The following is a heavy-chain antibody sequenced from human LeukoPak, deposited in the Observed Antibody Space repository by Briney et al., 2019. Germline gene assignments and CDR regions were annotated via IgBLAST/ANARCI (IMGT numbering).Heavy chain of an antibody. V-gene: IGHV3-30*03. CDR3: ARSIVGACFDC. CDR2: ISYDGSNK. Sequence: GRSLRLSCAASGFTFSSYGMHWVRQAPGKGLEWVAVISYDGSNKYYADSVKGRFTISRDNSKNTLYLQMNSLRAEDTAVYYCARSIVGACFDCWGQGTLVTVSS. D-gene: IGHD1-26*01. CDR1: GFTFSSYG. J-gene: IGHJ4*02.